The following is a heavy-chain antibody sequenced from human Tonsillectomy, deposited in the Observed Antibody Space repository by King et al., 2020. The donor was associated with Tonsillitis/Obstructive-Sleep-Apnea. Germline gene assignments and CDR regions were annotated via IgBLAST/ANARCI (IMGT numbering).Heavy chain of an antibody. CDR2: IWYDGSNK. J-gene: IGHJ4*02. Sequence: VQLVESGGGVVQPGRSLRLSCAASGFIFSSYGMHWVRQAPGKGLEWVAVIWYDGSNKKYGDSVKGRFTISRDNSKNTLYLQMNSLRAVDTAVYFCARAGGYTSGLGFEYWGQGTLVTVSS. V-gene: IGHV3-33*01. CDR3: ARAGGYTSGLGFEY. CDR1: GFIFSSYG. D-gene: IGHD5-18*01.